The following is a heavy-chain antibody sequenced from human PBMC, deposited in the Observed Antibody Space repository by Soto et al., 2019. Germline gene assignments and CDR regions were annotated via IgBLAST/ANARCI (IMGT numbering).Heavy chain of an antibody. D-gene: IGHD3-22*01. CDR3: ARESRGYYDSSGSLDY. CDR2: IYYSGST. Sequence: QVQLQESGPGLVKPSETLSLTCTVSGGSISSYYWSWIRQPPGKGLEWIGYIYYSGSTNYNPSPKSRTAKSVDTSKNQFSLKLSSVTAADTAVYYCARESRGYYDSSGSLDYWGQGTLVTVSS. CDR1: GGSISSYY. V-gene: IGHV4-59*01. J-gene: IGHJ4*02.